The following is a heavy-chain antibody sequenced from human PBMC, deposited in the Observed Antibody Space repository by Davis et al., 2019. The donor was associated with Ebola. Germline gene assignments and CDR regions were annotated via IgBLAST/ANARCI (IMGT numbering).Heavy chain of an antibody. J-gene: IGHJ6*02. CDR1: GGSISSYY. CDR2: ICYSGST. Sequence: SETLSLTCTVSGGSISSYYWSWIRQPPGKGLEWIGYICYSGSTNYNPSLKSRVTISVDTSKNQFSLKLSSVTAADTAVYYCARLKGYFGMDVWGQGTTVTVSS. V-gene: IGHV4-59*08. CDR3: ARLKGYFGMDV. D-gene: IGHD3-9*01.